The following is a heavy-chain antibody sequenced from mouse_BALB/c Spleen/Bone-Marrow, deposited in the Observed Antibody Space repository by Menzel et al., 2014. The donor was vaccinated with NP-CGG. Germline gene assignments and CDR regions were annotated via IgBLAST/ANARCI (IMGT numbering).Heavy chain of an antibody. CDR3: TLAYFRQGDWFFDV. V-gene: IGHV1-5*01. Sequence: VQLQQSGTVLARTGASVKMSCKASDYTFTSYRMHWLKQRPGQGLEWIGAIYPGNSDTSYNQKFKGKAELTAVTSTSTAYMDLSSLTNDDSAVYYCTLAYFRQGDWFFDVWGAGTTVTVSS. D-gene: IGHD6-5*01. CDR1: DYTFTSYR. J-gene: IGHJ1*01. CDR2: IYPGNSDT.